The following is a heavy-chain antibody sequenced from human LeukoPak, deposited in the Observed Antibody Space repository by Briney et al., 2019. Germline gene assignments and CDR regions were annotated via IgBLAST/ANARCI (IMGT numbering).Heavy chain of an antibody. D-gene: IGHD5-18*01. CDR3: ARVVGTWIQLWLSHFDY. J-gene: IGHJ4*02. Sequence: PGGSLRLSCAASGFTFSDYYVSWIRQAPGKGLEWVSYISSSGSTIYYADSVKGRFTISRDNAKNSLYLQMNSLRAEDTAVYYCARVVGTWIQLWLSHFDYWGQGTLVTVSS. CDR1: GFTFSDYY. V-gene: IGHV3-11*04. CDR2: ISSSGSTI.